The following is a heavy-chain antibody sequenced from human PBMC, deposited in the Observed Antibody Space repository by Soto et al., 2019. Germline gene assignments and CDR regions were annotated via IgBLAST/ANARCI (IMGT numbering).Heavy chain of an antibody. J-gene: IGHJ6*02. CDR1: GYTFTSYD. CDR2: MNPKRGNT. D-gene: IGHD4-4*01. Sequence: ASVKVSCTASGYTFTSYDINWVRPATGQGLEWMGWMNPKRGNTGYTQKFQGRVTMTRNTYRSTAYMELSSLRSEDTAVYYCARNSRGLLYYYGMDVWGQGTTVTVSS. CDR3: ARNSRGLLYYYGMDV. V-gene: IGHV1-8*01.